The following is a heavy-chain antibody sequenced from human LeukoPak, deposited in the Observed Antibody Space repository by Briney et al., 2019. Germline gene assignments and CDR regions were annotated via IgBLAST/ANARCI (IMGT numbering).Heavy chain of an antibody. J-gene: IGHJ4*02. Sequence: SETLSLTCTVSGDSISGHYWSWIRQPPGKGLEWIGNIYYTGSTKYNPSLKSRITISVDPSKNQFSLRLTSVTAADTAVYYCAKIAAGTDHYWGQGTLVTVSS. CDR2: IYYTGST. V-gene: IGHV4-59*08. CDR1: GDSISGHY. CDR3: AKIAAGTDHY. D-gene: IGHD6-13*01.